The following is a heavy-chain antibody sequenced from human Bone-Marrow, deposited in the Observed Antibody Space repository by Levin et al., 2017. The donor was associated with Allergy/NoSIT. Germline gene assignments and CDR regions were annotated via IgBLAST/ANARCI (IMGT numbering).Heavy chain of an antibody. J-gene: IGHJ4*02. V-gene: IGHV3-30*04. CDR1: GFTFSDYA. CDR3: ARDAVKNGYNWDYFDY. Sequence: SCAASGFTFSDYAIHWVRQAPGKGLEWVALISYDGEKRYYADSVKGRFTISRDNSENTLYLEMSSLTTEDTAVYYCARDAVKNGYNWDYFDYWGQGTLVSVSS. D-gene: IGHD5-24*01. CDR2: ISYDGEKR.